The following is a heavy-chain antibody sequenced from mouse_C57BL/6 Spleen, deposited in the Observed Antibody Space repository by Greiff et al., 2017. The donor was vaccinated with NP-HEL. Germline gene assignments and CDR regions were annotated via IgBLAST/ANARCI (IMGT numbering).Heavy chain of an antibody. CDR3: TTSYYSNYEDDY. V-gene: IGHV14-1*01. CDR1: GFNIKDYY. Sequence: EVQLQQSGAELVRPGASVKLSCTASGFNIKDYYMHWVKQRPEQGLEWIGRIDPEDGDTEYAPKFPGKATMTADTSSNTAYLQLSSLTSEDTAVYYCTTSYYSNYEDDYWGQGTTLTVSS. CDR2: IDPEDGDT. J-gene: IGHJ2*01. D-gene: IGHD2-5*01.